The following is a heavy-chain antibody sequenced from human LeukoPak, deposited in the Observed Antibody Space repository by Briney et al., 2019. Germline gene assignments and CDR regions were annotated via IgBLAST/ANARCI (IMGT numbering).Heavy chain of an antibody. D-gene: IGHD3-3*01. CDR2: LSSSGSAF. V-gene: IGHV3-48*03. CDR3: ARSARLMKGVVEVTALDD. J-gene: IGHJ4*02. CDR1: GFTFRSYE. Sequence: GGSLRLSCTASGFTFRSYEMNWVRQAPGKGLEWIAYLSSSGSAFSYADSVKGRFTIARDNAKNSVYLEMNSLRADDTAVYYCARSARLMKGVVEVTALDDWGQGTLVTVSS.